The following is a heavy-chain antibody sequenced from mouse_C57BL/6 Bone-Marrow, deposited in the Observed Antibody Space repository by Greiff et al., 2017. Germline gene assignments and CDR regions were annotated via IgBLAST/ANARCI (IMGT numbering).Heavy chain of an antibody. CDR3: TGGVTTGNWFAY. CDR1: GFTFSNYW. J-gene: IGHJ3*01. V-gene: IGHV6-3*01. Sequence: EVMLVESGGGLVQPGGSMKLSCVASGFTFSNYWMNWVRQSPEKGLEWVAQIRLKSDNYATHYAESVKGRFTISRDDSKSSVYLQMNNLRAEDTGIYYCTGGVTTGNWFAYWGQGTLVTVSA. D-gene: IGHD2-2*01. CDR2: IRLKSDNYAT.